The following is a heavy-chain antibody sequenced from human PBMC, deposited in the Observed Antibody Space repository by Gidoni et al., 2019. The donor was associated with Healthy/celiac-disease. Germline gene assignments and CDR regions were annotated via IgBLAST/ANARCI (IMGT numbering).Heavy chain of an antibody. CDR3: ARDFDFWSGYYTVDY. D-gene: IGHD3-3*01. J-gene: IGHJ4*02. Sequence: EVQLVESGGGLVQPGGSLRLSCAASGFSFSSYGMTWVRQAPGQGLEWDSCISSSSSTIYYADSVKGRFTISRDNAKNSLYLKMNSMREEDTAVYYWARDFDFWSGYYTVDYWGQGTLVTVSS. V-gene: IGHV3-48*02. CDR2: ISSSSSTI. CDR1: GFSFSSYG.